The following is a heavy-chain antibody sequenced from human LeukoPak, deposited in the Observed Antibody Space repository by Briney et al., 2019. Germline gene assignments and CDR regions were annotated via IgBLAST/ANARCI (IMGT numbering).Heavy chain of an antibody. J-gene: IGHJ4*02. V-gene: IGHV1-2*02. Sequence: ASVKVSCKASGGTFRSYAISWVRQAPGQGLEWMGWINPNSGGTNYAQKFQGRVTMTRDTSISTAYMELSRLRSDDTAVYYCASWGSPTDYWGQGTLVTVSS. CDR1: GGTFRSYA. CDR3: ASWGSPTDY. D-gene: IGHD7-27*01. CDR2: INPNSGGT.